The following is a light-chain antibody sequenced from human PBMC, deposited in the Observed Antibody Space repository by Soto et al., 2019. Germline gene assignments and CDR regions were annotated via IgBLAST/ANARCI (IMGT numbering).Light chain of an antibody. CDR1: NRDVGGYNY. J-gene: IGLJ2*01. CDR2: EVT. Sequence: QSALAQPASVSGSPGQSITISCAGTNRDVGGYNYVSWYQQYPGKAPKLIIYEVTYRPSGVSNRFSGSKSGNTASLTISGIRAEDEADYYYSSYSSSRAIDVIFGAGTKVTVL. V-gene: IGLV2-14*01. CDR3: SSYSSSRAIDVI.